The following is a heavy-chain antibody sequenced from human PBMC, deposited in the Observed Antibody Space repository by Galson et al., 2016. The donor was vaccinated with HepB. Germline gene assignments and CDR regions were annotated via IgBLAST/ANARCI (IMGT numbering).Heavy chain of an antibody. V-gene: IGHV1-18*01. Sequence: SVKVSCKASGYTFTSYGITWVRQAPGQGLEWMGWISAYNGNTKYAQKIQGRVTMTTDTSTSTAYMELRSLRSDDTAVYYCARDLEWAVAGLEFDYWGQGTLVTVSS. D-gene: IGHD6-19*01. CDR1: GYTFTSYG. J-gene: IGHJ4*02. CDR3: ARDLEWAVAGLEFDY. CDR2: ISAYNGNT.